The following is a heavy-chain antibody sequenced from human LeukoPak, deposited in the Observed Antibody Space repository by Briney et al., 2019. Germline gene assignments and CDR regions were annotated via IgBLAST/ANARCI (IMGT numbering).Heavy chain of an antibody. J-gene: IGHJ4*02. V-gene: IGHV3-21*01. Sequence: GGSLRLSCAASGFTFSSYSMNWVRQAPGKGPEWVSSISSSSSYIYYADSVKGRFTISRDNAKNSLYLQMNSLRAEDTAVYYCARVYYYGSGSYWRLFSYFDYWGQGTLVTASS. CDR1: GFTFSSYS. CDR2: ISSSSSYI. D-gene: IGHD3-10*01. CDR3: ARVYYYGSGSYWRLFSYFDY.